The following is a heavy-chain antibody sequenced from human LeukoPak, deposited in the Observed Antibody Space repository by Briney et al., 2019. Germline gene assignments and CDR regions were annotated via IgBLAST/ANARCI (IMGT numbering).Heavy chain of an antibody. CDR2: IKQDGSEK. CDR3: ARETSDFWSGYFDY. Sequence: GGSLRLSCAASGFTFSSYWMSWVRQAPGKGLEWVASIKQDGSEKYYVDSVKGRFTISRDNAKNSLYLQMNSLRAEDTAVYYCARETSDFWSGYFDYWGQGTLVTVSS. CDR1: GFTFSSYW. D-gene: IGHD3-3*01. J-gene: IGHJ4*02. V-gene: IGHV3-7*01.